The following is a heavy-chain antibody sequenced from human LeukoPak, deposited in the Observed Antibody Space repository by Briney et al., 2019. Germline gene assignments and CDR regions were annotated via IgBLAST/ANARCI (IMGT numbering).Heavy chain of an antibody. J-gene: IGHJ3*02. V-gene: IGHV4-38-2*01. CDR2: IYHSGST. Sequence: SETLSLTCAVSGYSISSGCYWGWIRQPPGKGLEWIGSIYHSGSTYYNPSLKSRVTISVDTSKNQFSLKLSSVTAADTAVYYCAAQRGALIPANAFDIWGQGTMVTVSS. CDR3: AAQRGALIPANAFDI. CDR1: GYSISSGCY. D-gene: IGHD2-15*01.